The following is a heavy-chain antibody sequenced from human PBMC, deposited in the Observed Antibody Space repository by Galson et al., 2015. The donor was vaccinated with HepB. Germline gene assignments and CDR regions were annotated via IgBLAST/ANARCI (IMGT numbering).Heavy chain of an antibody. Sequence: SVKVSCKASGGTFSRYAISWMRQDPGQGLEWMGVIIHIFGTANYAQKFQGRVTITADESTSTAYMELSSLRSEDTAVYYCARESIVGATNDCGWFDPWGQGTLVTVSS. J-gene: IGHJ5*02. CDR3: ARESIVGATNDCGWFDP. CDR2: IIHIFGTA. CDR1: GGTFSRYA. D-gene: IGHD1-26*01. V-gene: IGHV1-69*13.